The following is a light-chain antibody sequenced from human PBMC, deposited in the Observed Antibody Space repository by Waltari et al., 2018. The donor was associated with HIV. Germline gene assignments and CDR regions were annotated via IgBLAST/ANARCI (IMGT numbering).Light chain of an antibody. CDR1: RSNIGSNY. V-gene: IGLV1-47*01. CDR2: RNN. CDR3: AAWDDGLSAVV. J-gene: IGLJ3*02. Sequence: QSVLTQPPSASGTPGRRVTISCSGSRSNIGSNYVYWYQQLPRPAPKHLIYRNNQLPPGVPQPFSGSKSGTSASLAFSALRSGHGAEYYCAAWDDGLSAVVFDGGTKLTVL.